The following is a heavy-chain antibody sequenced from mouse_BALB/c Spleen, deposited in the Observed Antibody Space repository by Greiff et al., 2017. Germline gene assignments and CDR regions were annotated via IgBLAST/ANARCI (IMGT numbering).Heavy chain of an antibody. J-gene: IGHJ4*01. D-gene: IGHD1-3*01. Sequence: VQLQQSGPGLVQPSQSLSITCTVSGFSLTSYGVHWVRQSPGKGLEWLGVIWSGGSTDYNAAFISRLSISKDNSKSQVFFKMNSLQANDTAIYYCARMGGKGGAMDYWGQGTSVTVSS. CDR2: IWSGGST. V-gene: IGHV2-2*02. CDR3: ARMGGKGGAMDY. CDR1: GFSLTSYG.